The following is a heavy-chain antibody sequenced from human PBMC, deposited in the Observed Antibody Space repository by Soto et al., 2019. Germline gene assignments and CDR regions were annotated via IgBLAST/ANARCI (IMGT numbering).Heavy chain of an antibody. CDR3: SGRDYYYYMDV. D-gene: IGHD1-26*01. CDR2: IYYSGST. CDR1: GGSISSYY. Sequence: SETLSLTCTVSGGSISSYYWSWIRQPPGKGLEWIGYIYYSGSTNYNPSLKSRVTISVDTSKNQFSLKLSSVTAADTAVYYCSGRDYYYYMDVWGKGTMVTVSS. V-gene: IGHV4-59*01. J-gene: IGHJ6*03.